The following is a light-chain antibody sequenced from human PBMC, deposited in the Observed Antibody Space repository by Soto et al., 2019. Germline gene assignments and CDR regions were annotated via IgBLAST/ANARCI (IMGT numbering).Light chain of an antibody. Sequence: EIVLTQSPGTLSLSPGERATLSCRASQSVSSSYLAWYQQKPGQAPRFLIDGASSRATGIPDRFSGSGSGTDFTLTISRLEPEDFAVYYCQQYGSPPPYTFGQGTKLEIK. CDR1: QSVSSSY. J-gene: IGKJ2*01. CDR2: GAS. V-gene: IGKV3-20*01. CDR3: QQYGSPPPYT.